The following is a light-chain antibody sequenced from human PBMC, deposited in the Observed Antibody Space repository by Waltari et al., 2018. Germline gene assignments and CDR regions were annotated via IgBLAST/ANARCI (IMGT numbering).Light chain of an antibody. CDR3: QQYYNTPYT. Sequence: DTVMTQSPDSLAVSLGERATIHCRSSQSLLYSSNTENYLAWFQKRPGQPPKLLIYWASTRESGVPDRFSGSGSGTDFTLTISSLQAEDVAIYYCQQYYNTPYTFGQGTKVEIK. CDR2: WAS. V-gene: IGKV4-1*01. J-gene: IGKJ2*01. CDR1: QSLLYSSNTENY.